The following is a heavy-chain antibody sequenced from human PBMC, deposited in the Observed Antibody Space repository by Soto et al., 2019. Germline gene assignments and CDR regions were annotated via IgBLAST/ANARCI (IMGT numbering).Heavy chain of an antibody. J-gene: IGHJ5*02. V-gene: IGHV4-59*08. CDR1: GGSISNYY. Sequence: PSETLSLTCTVSGGSISNYYWSWIRQPPGKGLDWIAYIYHSGSANYNPSLKSRVAVSVDASRNQFSLKLTSVTAADTAIYYCARQAHAGDHTEYEGTWFDPWGLGTPVTVSS. CDR3: ARQAHAGDHTEYEGTWFDP. CDR2: IYHSGSA. D-gene: IGHD2-21*01.